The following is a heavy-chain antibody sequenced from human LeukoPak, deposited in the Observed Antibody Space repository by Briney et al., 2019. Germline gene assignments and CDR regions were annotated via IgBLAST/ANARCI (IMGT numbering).Heavy chain of an antibody. D-gene: IGHD2-2*01. CDR3: ARPLGYCSSTSCYGDAFDI. J-gene: IGHJ3*02. CDR2: IYYSGST. Sequence: PSETLSLTCTVSGGSISSSSYYWGWIRQPPGKGLEWIGSIYYSGSTYYNPSLKSRVTISVDTSKNQFSLKLSSVTAADTAVYYCARPLGYCSSTSCYGDAFDIWGQGTMVTVSS. V-gene: IGHV4-39*01. CDR1: GGSISSSSYY.